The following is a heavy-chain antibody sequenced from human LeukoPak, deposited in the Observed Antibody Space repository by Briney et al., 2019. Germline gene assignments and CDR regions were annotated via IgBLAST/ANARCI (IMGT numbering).Heavy chain of an antibody. J-gene: IGHJ5*02. CDR3: ARDAPQVPAAGVLAS. CDR2: MYSGGDT. D-gene: IGHD6-13*01. Sequence: GGSLRLSCAASGFTVSDNYMSWVRQAPGKGLEWVSVMYSGGDTYYADSVKGRFTFSRDISKNTLYLQMDGLRTEDTAMYYCARDAPQVPAAGVLASWGQGTLVTVSS. CDR1: GFTVSDNY. V-gene: IGHV3-53*01.